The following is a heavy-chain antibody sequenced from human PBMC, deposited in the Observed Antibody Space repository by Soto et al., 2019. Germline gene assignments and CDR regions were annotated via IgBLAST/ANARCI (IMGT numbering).Heavy chain of an antibody. CDR3: ARDVHSSSWRYYYYYYGMDV. V-gene: IGHV1-2*02. CDR1: GYTFTGYY. Sequence: ASVKVSCKASGYTFTGYYMHWVRQAPGQGLEWMGWINPNSGGTNYAQKFQGRVTMTRDTSISTAYMELSRLRPDDTAVYYCARDVHSSSWRYYYYYYGMDVWGQGTTVTVSS. CDR2: INPNSGGT. J-gene: IGHJ6*02. D-gene: IGHD6-13*01.